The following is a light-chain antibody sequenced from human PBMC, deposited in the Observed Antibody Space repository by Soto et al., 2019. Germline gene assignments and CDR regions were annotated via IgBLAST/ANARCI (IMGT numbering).Light chain of an antibody. CDR2: DVT. V-gene: IGLV2-14*03. CDR1: SSDVGGYNY. Sequence: QSALTQPASASGSPGQSITISCTGTSSDVGGYNYVSWYQHHPGKAPKLIIYDVTSRPSGVSIRFSGSKSDNTASLTISGLQPEDEADYHCSSYTTSNTRQIVFGTGTKVTVL. J-gene: IGLJ1*01. CDR3: SSYTTSNTRQIV.